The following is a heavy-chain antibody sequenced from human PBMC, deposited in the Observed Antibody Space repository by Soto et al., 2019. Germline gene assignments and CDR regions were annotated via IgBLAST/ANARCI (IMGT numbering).Heavy chain of an antibody. CDR2: INPSGGST. CDR1: GYTFTSYY. Sequence: GASVKVSCKASGYTFTSYYMHWVRQAPGQGLEWMGIINPSGGSTSYAQKFQGRVTMTRDTSTSTVYMELSSLRSEDTAVYYCARDLYVTIFGVVDNWFDPWGRGTLVTVSS. J-gene: IGHJ5*02. D-gene: IGHD3-3*01. CDR3: ARDLYVTIFGVVDNWFDP. V-gene: IGHV1-46*01.